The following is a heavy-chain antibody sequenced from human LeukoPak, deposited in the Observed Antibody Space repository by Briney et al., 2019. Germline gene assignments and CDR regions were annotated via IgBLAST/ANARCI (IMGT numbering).Heavy chain of an antibody. Sequence: SETLSLTCTVSGGSISGSSYYWGWIRQPPGKGLEWIGSIYYSGSTYYNPSLKSRVTISVDTSKNQFSLKLSSVTAADTAVYYCAGVPAAIGWFDPWGQGTLVTVSS. CDR3: AGVPAAIGWFDP. CDR2: IYYSGST. D-gene: IGHD2-2*02. V-gene: IGHV4-39*07. CDR1: GGSISGSSYY. J-gene: IGHJ5*02.